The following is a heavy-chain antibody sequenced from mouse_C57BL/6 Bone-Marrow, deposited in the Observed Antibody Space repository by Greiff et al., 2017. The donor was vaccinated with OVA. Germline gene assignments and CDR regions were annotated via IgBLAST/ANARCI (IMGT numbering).Heavy chain of an antibody. J-gene: IGHJ1*03. CDR3: TTRRYYGHCGV. Sequence: VQLQQSGAELVRPGASVKLSCTASGFNIKDDYMHWVKQRPEQGLEWIGWIDPENGDTEYASKFQGKATITADTSSNTAYLQLSSLTSEDTAVYYCTTRRYYGHCGVWGTGTTVTVSS. D-gene: IGHD2-1*01. CDR2: IDPENGDT. V-gene: IGHV14-4*01. CDR1: GFNIKDDY.